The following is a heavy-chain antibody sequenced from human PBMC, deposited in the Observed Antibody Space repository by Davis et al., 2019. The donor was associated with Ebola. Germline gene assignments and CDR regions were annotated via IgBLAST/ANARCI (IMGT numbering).Heavy chain of an antibody. CDR2: IYYSGST. J-gene: IGHJ4*02. Sequence: SETLSLTCTVSGGSISSYYWSWIRQPPGKGLEWIGYIYYSGSTNYNPSLKSRVTISVDTSKNQFSLKLSSVTAADTAVYYCARLSAVAGVDYWGQGTLVTVSS. CDR3: ARLSAVAGVDY. V-gene: IGHV4-59*08. CDR1: GGSISSYY. D-gene: IGHD6-19*01.